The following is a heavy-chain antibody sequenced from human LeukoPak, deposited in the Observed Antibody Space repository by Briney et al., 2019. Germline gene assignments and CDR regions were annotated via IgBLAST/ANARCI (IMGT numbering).Heavy chain of an antibody. CDR2: IHYTGAT. Sequence: SETLSLTCAVYGGSITGYYWGWIRQTPGRGLEWVGEIHYTGATSYNPSLKSRATISTDTSKNQFSLRLSSVTAADTAVYYRARGNILTGYCFDFWGQGALVTVSP. CDR1: GGSITGYY. CDR3: ARGNILTGYCFDF. V-gene: IGHV4-34*01. J-gene: IGHJ4*02. D-gene: IGHD3-9*01.